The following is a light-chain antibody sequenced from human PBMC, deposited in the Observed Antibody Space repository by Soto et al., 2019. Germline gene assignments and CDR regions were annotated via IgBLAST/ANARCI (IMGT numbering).Light chain of an antibody. CDR1: QSVASRN. Sequence: EIVLTQSPGTLSLSPGERATLSCRAIQSVASRNLAWYQQKSGQAPRLLIYGASSRAIHTPDRFSGSGSGTDFTLTISSLEPEDFAVYYCQQRSNWPPFTFGQGTRLEIK. V-gene: IGKV3-11*01. J-gene: IGKJ5*01. CDR3: QQRSNWPPFT. CDR2: GAS.